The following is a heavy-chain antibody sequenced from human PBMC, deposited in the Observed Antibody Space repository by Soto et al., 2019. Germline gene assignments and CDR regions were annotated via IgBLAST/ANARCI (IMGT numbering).Heavy chain of an antibody. D-gene: IGHD2-2*01. CDR3: ARARFCTSTSCYHYFDF. J-gene: IGHJ4*02. Sequence: SETLSLTCTASGGSISSSSWSWIRQPPGRGLEWIGYIYNNGRTDYNPSLKSRVTISVDTSKNHFSLKLSSVTPADTAVYYCARARFCTSTSCYHYFDFWGQGTLVTVSS. CDR2: IYNNGRT. CDR1: GGSISSSS. V-gene: IGHV4-59*01.